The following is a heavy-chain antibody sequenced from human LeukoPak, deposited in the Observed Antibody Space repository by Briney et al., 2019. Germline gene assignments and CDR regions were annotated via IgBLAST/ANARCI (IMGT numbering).Heavy chain of an antibody. CDR1: GFTFSSYS. D-gene: IGHD4-17*01. CDR3: ARLTTVTTSSGDY. CDR2: ISSSSSTI. Sequence: PGGSLRLSCAASGFTFSSYSMNWVRQAPGKGLEWVSYISSSSSTIYYADSVKGRFTISRDNAKNSLYLQMNSLRAEDTAVYYCARLTTVTTSSGDYWGQGTLVTVSS. J-gene: IGHJ4*02. V-gene: IGHV3-48*04.